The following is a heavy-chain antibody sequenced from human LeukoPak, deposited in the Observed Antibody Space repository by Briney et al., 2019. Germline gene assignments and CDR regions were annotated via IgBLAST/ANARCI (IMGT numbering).Heavy chain of an antibody. CDR1: GGSISSYY. J-gene: IGHJ5*02. CDR3: ARAFRMYALHNWFDP. CDR2: IYYSGST. V-gene: IGHV4-59*01. D-gene: IGHD2-8*01. Sequence: SETLSLTSTVSGGSISSYYWSWIRQPPGKGLEWIGYIYYSGSTNYNPSLRSRVTISVDTSKNQSALKLSSVTAADTAVYYCARAFRMYALHNWFDPWGQGTLVTVSS.